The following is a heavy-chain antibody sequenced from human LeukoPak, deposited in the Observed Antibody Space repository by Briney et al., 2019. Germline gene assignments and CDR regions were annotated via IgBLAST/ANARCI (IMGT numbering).Heavy chain of an antibody. CDR2: ISSSGSII. D-gene: IGHD2-2*02. Sequence: GGSLRLSCAAFGFTFSDYYMSWIRQAPGKGLEWVSYISSSGSIIYHADSVEGRFTISRDNAKKSLYLQMNSLRAEDTAVYYCARGIVVVPATIGSDYWGQGTLVTVSS. CDR1: GFTFSDYY. J-gene: IGHJ4*02. CDR3: ARGIVVVPATIGSDY. V-gene: IGHV3-11*04.